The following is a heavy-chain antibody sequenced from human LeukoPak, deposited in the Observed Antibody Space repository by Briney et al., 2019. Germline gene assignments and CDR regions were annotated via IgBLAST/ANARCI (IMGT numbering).Heavy chain of an antibody. J-gene: IGHJ4*02. CDR2: INHSGST. D-gene: IGHD3-10*01. CDR1: GGSFSGYY. V-gene: IGHV4-34*01. Sequence: SETLTLTCAVYGGSFSGYYWSWIRQPPGKGLEWIGEINHSGSTNYNPSLKSRVTISVDTSKNQFSLKLSSVTAADTAVYYCARSELLWFGGVNSGFDYWGQGTLVTVSS. CDR3: ARSELLWFGGVNSGFDY.